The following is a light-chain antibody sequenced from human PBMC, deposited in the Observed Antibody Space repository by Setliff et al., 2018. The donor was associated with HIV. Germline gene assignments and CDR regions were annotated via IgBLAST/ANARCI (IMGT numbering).Light chain of an antibody. J-gene: IGLJ1*01. Sequence: QSVLTQPASVSGSPGQSITISCTGTSSDIGSSNFVSWYQQHPGKAPKVMIYNFDKRPSGVSNRFSGSKSGNTASLTISGLQTEDEADYYCTSYSINNLYVFATGTKVTVL. CDR2: NFD. CDR3: TSYSINNLYV. V-gene: IGLV2-14*03. CDR1: SSDIGSSNF.